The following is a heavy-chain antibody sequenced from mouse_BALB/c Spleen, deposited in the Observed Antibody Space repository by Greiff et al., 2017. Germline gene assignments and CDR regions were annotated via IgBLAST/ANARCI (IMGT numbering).Heavy chain of an antibody. Sequence: EVMLVESGGGLVKPGGSLKLSCAASGFTFSSYAMSWVRQTPEKRLEWVASISSGGSTYYPDSVKGRFTISRDNARNILYLQMSSLRSEDTAMYYCAREGDGNPFAYWGQGTLVTVSA. CDR3: AREGDGNPFAY. J-gene: IGHJ3*01. CDR1: GFTFSSYA. V-gene: IGHV5-6-5*01. CDR2: ISSGGST. D-gene: IGHD2-1*01.